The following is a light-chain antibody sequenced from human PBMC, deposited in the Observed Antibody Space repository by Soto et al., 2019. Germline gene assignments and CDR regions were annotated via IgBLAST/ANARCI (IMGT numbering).Light chain of an antibody. CDR1: QSVSSSY. J-gene: IGKJ5*01. V-gene: IGKV3-20*01. CDR2: GAS. CDR3: QQYDRPPIT. Sequence: VLIQSSRTPSLPPGERATPSSRASQSVSSSYLAWYQQKPGQAPRLLIYGASSRATGIPDRFSGSGSGTDFTLTISRLEPEDSALYYCQQYDRPPITFGQGTRLE.